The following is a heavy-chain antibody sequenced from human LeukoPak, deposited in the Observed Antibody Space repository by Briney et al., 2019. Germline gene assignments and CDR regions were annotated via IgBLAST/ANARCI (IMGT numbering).Heavy chain of an antibody. Sequence: GGSLRLSCAASGFTVSSNYMSWVRQAPGKGLEWVSYISDSGSARYYPDSLKGRFTISRDNAKNSLFLQMNSLRADDTAVYYCVRYLGGEDYGALSFWGQGALVTVSS. V-gene: IGHV3-11*01. CDR1: GFTVSSNY. CDR3: VRYLGGEDYGALSF. CDR2: ISDSGSAR. J-gene: IGHJ4*02. D-gene: IGHD4-17*01.